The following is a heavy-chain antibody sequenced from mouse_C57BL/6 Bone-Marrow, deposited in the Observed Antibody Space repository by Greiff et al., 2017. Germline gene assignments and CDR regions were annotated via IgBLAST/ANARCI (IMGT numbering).Heavy chain of an antibody. V-gene: IGHV1-15*01. CDR3: TRGGYGNFAWFAY. D-gene: IGHD2-10*02. CDR2: IDPETGGT. CDR1: GYTFTDYE. J-gene: IGHJ3*01. Sequence: LQESGAELVRPGASVTLSCKASGYTFTDYEMHWVKQTPVHGLEWIGAIDPETGGTAYNQKFKGKAILTADKSSSTAYMELRSLTSEGSAVYYCTRGGYGNFAWFAYWGQGTLVTVSA.